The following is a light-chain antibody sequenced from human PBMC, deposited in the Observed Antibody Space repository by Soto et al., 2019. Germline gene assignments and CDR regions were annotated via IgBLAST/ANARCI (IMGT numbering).Light chain of an antibody. CDR3: AAWDDSLNGPGA. J-gene: IGLJ1*01. CDR1: SSNIGINT. CDR2: SNN. Sequence: QSVLTQPPSASETPGQRVTISCSGSSSNIGINTVNWYQQLPGTAPKLLIYSNNQRPSGVPDRFSGSKSGTSASLAISGLQSEDEADYYCAAWDDSLNGPGAFGTGTKVTVL. V-gene: IGLV1-44*01.